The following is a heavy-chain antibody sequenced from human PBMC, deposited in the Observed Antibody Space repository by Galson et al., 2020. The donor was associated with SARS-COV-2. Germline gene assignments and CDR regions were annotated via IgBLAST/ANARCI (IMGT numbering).Heavy chain of an antibody. CDR3: ARSSVVRGKPQKFDY. V-gene: IGHV1-18*01. Sequence: ASVKVSCKASGYTFTSYGISWVRQAPGQGLEWMGWISAYNGNTNYAQKLQGRVTMTTDTSTSTAYMELRSLRSDDTAVYYCARSSVVRGKPQKFDYWGQGTLVTVSS. D-gene: IGHD3-10*01. J-gene: IGHJ4*02. CDR1: GYTFTSYG. CDR2: ISAYNGNT.